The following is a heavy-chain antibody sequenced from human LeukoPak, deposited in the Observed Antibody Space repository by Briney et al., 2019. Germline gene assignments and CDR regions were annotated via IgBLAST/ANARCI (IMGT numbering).Heavy chain of an antibody. CDR2: ISYDGSNK. V-gene: IGHV3-30-3*01. CDR1: GFTFSSYA. Sequence: PGRSLRLSCAASGFTFSSYAMHWVRQAPGKGLEWVAVISYDGSNKYYADSVKGRFTISRDNSKNTLYLQMNSLRAEDTAVYYCARDLYGDYLDYFDYWGQGTLVTVSS. CDR3: ARDLYGDYLDYFDY. D-gene: IGHD4-17*01. J-gene: IGHJ4*02.